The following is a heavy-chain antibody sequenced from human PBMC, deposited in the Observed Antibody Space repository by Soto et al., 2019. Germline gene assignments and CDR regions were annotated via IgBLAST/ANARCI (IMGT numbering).Heavy chain of an antibody. Sequence: SETLSLTCTVSGGSISSGDYCWSWIRQHPGKGLEWIGCIYYSGSTYYNPSLKSRVTISVDTSKNQFSLKLSSVTAADTAVYYCATPARGSGSYYFNYYGMDVWGQGTTVTVSS. CDR3: ATPARGSGSYYFNYYGMDV. D-gene: IGHD3-10*01. J-gene: IGHJ6*02. CDR2: IYYSGST. CDR1: GGSISSGDYC. V-gene: IGHV4-39*01.